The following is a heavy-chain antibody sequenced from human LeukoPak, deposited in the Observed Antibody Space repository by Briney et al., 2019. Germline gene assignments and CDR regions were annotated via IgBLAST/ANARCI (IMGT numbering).Heavy chain of an antibody. CDR1: GFTFSSYA. D-gene: IGHD6-19*01. J-gene: IGHJ4*02. V-gene: IGHV3-23*01. Sequence: GGSLRLSCVASGFTFSSYAMNWVRQAPGKGLEWVSVITSSGHSTNYADSVKGRFTISRDNSKNTLYLQMNSLRAEDTAVYYCAKVRGWIDYWGQGTLVTVSS. CDR2: ITSSGHST. CDR3: AKVRGWIDY.